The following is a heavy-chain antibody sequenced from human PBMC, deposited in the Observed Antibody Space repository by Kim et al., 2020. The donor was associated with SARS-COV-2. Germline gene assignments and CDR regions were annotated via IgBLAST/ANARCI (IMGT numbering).Heavy chain of an antibody. CDR1: GGSFSGHY. V-gene: IGHV4-34*01. Sequence: SETLSLTCAVYGGSFSGHYWTWIRQPPGKGLEWIGEINHSGSTNYNPSLKSRLTISIDTSKNQFSLKLTSVTAADTAVYYCVRGQRGSYWGQGTLVTVSS. CDR3: VRGQRGSY. J-gene: IGHJ4*02. CDR2: INHSGST.